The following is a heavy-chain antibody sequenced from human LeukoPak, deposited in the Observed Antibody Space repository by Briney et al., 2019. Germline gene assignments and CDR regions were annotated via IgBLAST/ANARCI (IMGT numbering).Heavy chain of an antibody. V-gene: IGHV4-34*01. J-gene: IGHJ4*02. CDR2: INHSGST. Sequence: SETLSLTCAVYGGSFSGYYWSWIRQPPGKGLEWIGEINHSGSTNYNPSLKSRVTISVDTSKNQFSLKLSSVTAADTAVYYCAKPLGYCSSTSCPETFDYWGQGTLVTVSS. CDR1: GGSFSGYY. D-gene: IGHD2-2*01. CDR3: AKPLGYCSSTSCPETFDY.